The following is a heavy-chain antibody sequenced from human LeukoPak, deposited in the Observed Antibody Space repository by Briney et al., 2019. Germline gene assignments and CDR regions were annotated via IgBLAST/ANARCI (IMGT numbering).Heavy chain of an antibody. Sequence: AGSMTLSRAAYTLNFRYSDMNCVSQAPEKGLECVSYISSIGTTSYYADSVKGRLTISRHHAKNSLYLQIHSLRTEDTSVSYCARNGYYFEYWGQGALVTVSS. V-gene: IGHV3-48*03. CDR2: ISSIGTTS. CDR3: ARNGYYFEY. CDR1: TLNFRYSD. D-gene: IGHD2-2*03. J-gene: IGHJ4*02.